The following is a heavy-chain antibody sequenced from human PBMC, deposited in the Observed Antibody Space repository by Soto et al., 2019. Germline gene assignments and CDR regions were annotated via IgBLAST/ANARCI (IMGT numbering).Heavy chain of an antibody. Sequence: PGGSLRLSCAASGFTFSSYAMHWVRQAPGKGLEWVAVISYDGSNKYYADSVKGRFTISRDNSKNTLYLQMNSLRAEDTAVYYCARDSTAMVTGRDYYYYGMDVWGQGTTVTVS. CDR3: ARDSTAMVTGRDYYYYGMDV. V-gene: IGHV3-30-3*01. D-gene: IGHD5-18*01. J-gene: IGHJ6*02. CDR2: ISYDGSNK. CDR1: GFTFSSYA.